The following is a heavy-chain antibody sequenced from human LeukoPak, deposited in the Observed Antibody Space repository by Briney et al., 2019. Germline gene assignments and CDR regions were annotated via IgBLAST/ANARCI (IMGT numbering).Heavy chain of an antibody. CDR3: AREWGIVGAPSEGAFDI. CDR1: GGSISSSSYY. D-gene: IGHD1-26*01. Sequence: SETLSLTCTVSGGSISSSSYYWGWIRQPPGKGLEWIGSIYYSGSTYYNPSLKSRVTISVDTSKNQFSLKLSSVTAADTAVYYCAREWGIVGAPSEGAFDIWGQGTMVTVSS. V-gene: IGHV4-39*07. J-gene: IGHJ3*02. CDR2: IYYSGST.